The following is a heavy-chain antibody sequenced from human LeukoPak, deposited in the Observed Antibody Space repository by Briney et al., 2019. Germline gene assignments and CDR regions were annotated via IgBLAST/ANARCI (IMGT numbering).Heavy chain of an antibody. CDR3: ARVVTFGALYYFDY. CDR1: GYSISSGYY. Sequence: PSETLSLTCTVSGYSISSGYYWGWIRQPPGQGLEWIGSIYHSGSTYYNPSLKSRFTISVDTSKNQFSLKLNSLTAADTAVYYCARVVTFGALYYFDYWGQGTLVTVSS. D-gene: IGHD3/OR15-3a*01. CDR2: IYHSGST. J-gene: IGHJ4*02. V-gene: IGHV4-38-2*02.